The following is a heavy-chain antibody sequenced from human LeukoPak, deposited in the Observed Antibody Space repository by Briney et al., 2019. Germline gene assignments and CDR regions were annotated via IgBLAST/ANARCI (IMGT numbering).Heavy chain of an antibody. CDR1: GFTFSSYW. CDR3: AKDNEEVWSGPKGLFDY. J-gene: IGHJ4*02. CDR2: ISGSGGST. Sequence: GGSLRFSCAASGFTFSSYWMHWVRQAPGKGLEWVSAISGSGGSTYYADSVKGRFTISRDNSKNTLYLQMNSLRAEDTAVYYCAKDNEEVWSGPKGLFDYWGQGTLVTVSS. V-gene: IGHV3-23*01. D-gene: IGHD3-3*01.